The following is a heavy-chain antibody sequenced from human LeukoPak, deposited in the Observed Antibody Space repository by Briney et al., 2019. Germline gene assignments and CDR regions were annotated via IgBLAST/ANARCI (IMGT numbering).Heavy chain of an antibody. D-gene: IGHD6-19*01. V-gene: IGHV3-30*18. CDR1: EFTFSNYA. Sequence: PGGSLRLSCAASEFTFSNYAMSWVRQAPGKGLEWVTVISYDVTNKYYSDSVKGRFTISRDNSKNTLYLEMNSLRVEDTAVYYCAKDRWPVLSTNTSGWSPLDYWGQGTLVTVSS. J-gene: IGHJ4*02. CDR2: ISYDVTNK. CDR3: AKDRWPVLSTNTSGWSPLDY.